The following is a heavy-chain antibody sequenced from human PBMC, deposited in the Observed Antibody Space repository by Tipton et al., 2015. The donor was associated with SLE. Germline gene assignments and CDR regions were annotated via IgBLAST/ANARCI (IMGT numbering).Heavy chain of an antibody. V-gene: IGHV1-46*01. J-gene: IGHJ4*02. CDR3: ARSMAFDY. D-gene: IGHD2-8*01. Sequence: QLVQSGAEVKEPGASVKVSCKASGYTLTSNYVQWVRQAPGQGLEWMGLIKPSDGKTTYAQKFQGRVTLTSDTSTSTVYMEVSGLRSDDTAVYYCARSMAFDYWGQGTLVTVST. CDR2: IKPSDGKT. CDR1: GYTLTSNY.